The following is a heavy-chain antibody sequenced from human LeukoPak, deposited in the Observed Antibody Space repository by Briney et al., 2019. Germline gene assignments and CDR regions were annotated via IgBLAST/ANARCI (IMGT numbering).Heavy chain of an antibody. J-gene: IGHJ4*02. Sequence: GGSLRLSCAASGFTFSGSAMHWVRQASGKGLEWVGRIRSKANSYATAYAASVKGRFTISRDDSKNTAYLQMNSLKTEDTAVYYCSNLVAAAGTSPPSDYWGQGTLVTVSS. CDR3: SNLVAAAGTSPPSDY. V-gene: IGHV3-73*01. CDR2: IRSKANSYAT. CDR1: GFTFSGSA. D-gene: IGHD6-13*01.